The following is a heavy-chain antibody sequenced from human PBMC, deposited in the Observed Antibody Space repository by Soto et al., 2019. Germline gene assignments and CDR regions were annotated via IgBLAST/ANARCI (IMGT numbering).Heavy chain of an antibody. V-gene: IGHV1-46*01. D-gene: IGHD2-21*01. CDR2: INPSGGTT. CDR1: GYTFTNYY. J-gene: IGHJ6*02. Sequence: ASVKVSCKASGYTFTNYYIYWVRQAPGQGLEWMGIINPSGGTTGYTPKFQGRLTMTRETSTNTVYMELSSLTSEDPAVYYCARDLYVGVGEGTYNYYYGMDVWGQGTTVTVSS. CDR3: ARDLYVGVGEGTYNYYYGMDV.